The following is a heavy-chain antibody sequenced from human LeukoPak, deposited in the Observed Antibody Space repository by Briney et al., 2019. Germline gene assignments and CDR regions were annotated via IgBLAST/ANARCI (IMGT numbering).Heavy chain of an antibody. CDR3: ARADYGSGSYYNFPDY. V-gene: IGHV1-18*01. D-gene: IGHD3-10*01. CDR1: GYTFTSYG. Sequence: ASVKVSCKASGYTFTSYGISWVRQAPGQGLEWMGWISAYNGNTNYAQKLQGRVTMTTDTSTSTAYMELRSLRSDDTAVYYCARADYGSGSYYNFPDYWGQGTLVTVSS. J-gene: IGHJ4*02. CDR2: ISAYNGNT.